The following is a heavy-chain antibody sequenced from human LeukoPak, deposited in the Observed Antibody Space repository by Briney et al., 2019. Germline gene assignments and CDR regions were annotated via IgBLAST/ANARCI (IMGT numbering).Heavy chain of an antibody. D-gene: IGHD1-1*01. CDR1: GFTFSTYS. CDR3: ARDKTGGFDY. V-gene: IGHV3-21*01. CDR2: ISSSSSYI. Sequence: GGSLRLSCAASGFTFSTYSMNWVRQAPGKGLEWVSSISSSSSYIYYADSMKGRFTISRDNAKNSLYLQMNSLRAEDTAVYYCARDKTGGFDYWGQGTLVTVSS. J-gene: IGHJ4*02.